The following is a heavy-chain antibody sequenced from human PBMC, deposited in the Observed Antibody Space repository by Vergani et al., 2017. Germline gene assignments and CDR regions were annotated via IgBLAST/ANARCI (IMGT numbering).Heavy chain of an antibody. J-gene: IGHJ4*02. D-gene: IGHD3-10*01. Sequence: QVQLVESGGGVVQPGRSLRLSCAASGFTFSSYGMHWVRQAPGKGLEWVAVISYDGSNKYYADSVKRRFTISRDNSKNTLYLQMNSLRAEDTAVYYCAKSGASQLLWFGELLYTWGQGTLVTVSS. CDR3: AKSGASQLLWFGELLYT. V-gene: IGHV3-30*18. CDR1: GFTFSSYG. CDR2: ISYDGSNK.